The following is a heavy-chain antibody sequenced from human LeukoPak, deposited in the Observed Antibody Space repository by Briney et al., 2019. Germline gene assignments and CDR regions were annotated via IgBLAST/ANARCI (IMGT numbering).Heavy chain of an antibody. V-gene: IGHV4-34*01. CDR1: GGSISSYY. Sequence: PSETLSLTCTVSGGSISSYYWSWIRQPPGKGLEWIGEINHSGSTNYNPSLKSRVTISVDTSKNQFSLKLSSVTAADTAVYYCARGIEGYGSGSKRRVYYMDVWGKGTTVTVSS. CDR2: INHSGST. CDR3: ARGIEGYGSGSKRRVYYMDV. D-gene: IGHD3-10*01. J-gene: IGHJ6*03.